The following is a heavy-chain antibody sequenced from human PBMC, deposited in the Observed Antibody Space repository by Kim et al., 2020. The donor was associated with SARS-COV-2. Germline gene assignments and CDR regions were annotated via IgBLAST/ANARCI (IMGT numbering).Heavy chain of an antibody. J-gene: IGHJ3*02. Sequence: LKSRVTTSVDTSKNQFSLKLSSVTAADTAVYYCARTYYYGSGSYAGAFDIWGQGTMVTVSS. D-gene: IGHD3-10*01. CDR3: ARTYYYGSGSYAGAFDI. V-gene: IGHV4-39*01.